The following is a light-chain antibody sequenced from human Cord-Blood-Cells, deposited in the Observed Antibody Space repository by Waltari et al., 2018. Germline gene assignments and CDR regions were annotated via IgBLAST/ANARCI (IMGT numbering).Light chain of an antibody. Sequence: QSVLTQPPSVSAAPGQKVTISCSGSSSNIGNNYVSWYQQLPGTAPKLLIYENNKRPSGIPERFSGSKSGTSATLGINGRQTGDEADYYCGTWDSSLSAGVFGGGTKLTVL. V-gene: IGLV1-51*02. J-gene: IGLJ2*01. CDR3: GTWDSSLSAGV. CDR1: SSNIGNNY. CDR2: ENN.